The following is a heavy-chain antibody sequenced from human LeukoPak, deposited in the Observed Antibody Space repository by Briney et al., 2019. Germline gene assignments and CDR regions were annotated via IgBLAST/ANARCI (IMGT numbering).Heavy chain of an antibody. CDR1: GYTFTSYD. Sequence: ASVKVSCKASGYTFTSYDINWVRQATGQGLEWMGWISAYNGNTNYAQKLQGRVTMTTDTSTSTAYMELRSLRSDDTAVYYCARDFSGTAAAGTLVDYYYYGMDVWGQGTTVTVSS. J-gene: IGHJ6*02. V-gene: IGHV1-18*01. D-gene: IGHD6-13*01. CDR3: ARDFSGTAAAGTLVDYYYYGMDV. CDR2: ISAYNGNT.